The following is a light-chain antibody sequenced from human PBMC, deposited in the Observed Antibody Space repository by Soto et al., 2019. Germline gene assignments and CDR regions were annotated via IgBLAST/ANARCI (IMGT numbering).Light chain of an antibody. CDR1: QSISSY. Sequence: DIQMTQSPSPLSASVVDRVTITCRASQSISSYLNWYQQKPGKAPKLLIYKASSLESGVPSRFSGSGSGTEFTLTISSLQPDDFATYYCQQYNSYWTFGQGTKVDIK. J-gene: IGKJ1*01. CDR2: KAS. V-gene: IGKV1-5*03. CDR3: QQYNSYWT.